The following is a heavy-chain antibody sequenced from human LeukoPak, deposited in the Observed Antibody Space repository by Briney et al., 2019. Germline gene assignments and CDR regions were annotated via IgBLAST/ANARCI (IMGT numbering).Heavy chain of an antibody. V-gene: IGHV3-30*02. Sequence: GGSLPLSYAPSSFTFSSYALQGVRQAPGKGLEGVSFIRYDGSNKFYADSVKGRFTISRDTSKNTLYLQMNSLRTEDSAMYYCAKAGYCATAGCPDYYYMDVWGRGTTVTVSS. CDR3: AKAGYCATAGCPDYYYMDV. CDR2: IRYDGSNK. D-gene: IGHD2-8*01. CDR1: SFTFSSYA. J-gene: IGHJ6*03.